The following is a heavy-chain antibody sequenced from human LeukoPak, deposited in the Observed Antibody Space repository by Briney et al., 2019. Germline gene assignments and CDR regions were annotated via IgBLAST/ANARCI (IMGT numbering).Heavy chain of an antibody. CDR2: ISSSSSYI. CDR1: GFTFSSYS. V-gene: IGHV3-21*01. J-gene: IGHJ6*02. CDR3: ARGTVGDLYAMDV. Sequence: PGGSLRLSCAASGFTFSSYSMNWVRQAPGKGLEWVSSISSSSSYIYYADSVKGRFTISRDNAKNSLSLQMNGLRADDTAVYYCARGTVGDLYAMDVWGQGTTVTVSS. D-gene: IGHD4-17*01.